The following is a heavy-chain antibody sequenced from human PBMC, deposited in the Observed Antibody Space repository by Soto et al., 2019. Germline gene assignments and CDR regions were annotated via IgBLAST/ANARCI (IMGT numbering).Heavy chain of an antibody. CDR3: ARGPLTTEVGAFDI. J-gene: IGHJ3*02. D-gene: IGHD3-22*01. V-gene: IGHV1-2*04. Sequence: ASVKVSCKASGYTFTGYYMHWVRQAPGQGLEWMGWINPNSGGTNYAQKFQGWVTMTRDTSISTAYMELSRLRSDDTAVYYCARGPLTTEVGAFDIWGQGTMVTVSS. CDR2: INPNSGGT. CDR1: GYTFTGYY.